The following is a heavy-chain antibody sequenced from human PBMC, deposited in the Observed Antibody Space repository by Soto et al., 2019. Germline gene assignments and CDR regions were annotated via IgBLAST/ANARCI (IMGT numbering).Heavy chain of an antibody. D-gene: IGHD6-13*01. V-gene: IGHV3-48*01. CDR3: AREEQQLASPYFDY. J-gene: IGHJ4*02. CDR1: GFTFSSYS. CDR2: ISSSSSTI. Sequence: PGGSLRLSCAASGFTFSSYSMNWVRQAPGKGLEWVSYISSSSSTIYYADSVKGRFTISRDNAKNSLYLQMNSLRAEDTAVYYCAREEQQLASPYFDYWGQGTLVTVSS.